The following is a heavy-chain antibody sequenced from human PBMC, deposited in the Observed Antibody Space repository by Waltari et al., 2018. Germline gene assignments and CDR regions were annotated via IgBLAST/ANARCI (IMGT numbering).Heavy chain of an antibody. CDR2: IDYSGST. Sequence: LQLQESGPGLVKPSETLSLTCTVSGDSISSSSYYWGWIRQPPGKGPEWIASIDYSGSTYYNPSLKSRVTISVDTSKNQFSLKLSSVTAADTAVYYYARTVAGFIGSWYFDLWGRGTLVTVSS. CDR3: ARTVAGFIGSWYFDL. CDR1: GDSISSSSYY. D-gene: IGHD6-19*01. V-gene: IGHV4-39*01. J-gene: IGHJ2*01.